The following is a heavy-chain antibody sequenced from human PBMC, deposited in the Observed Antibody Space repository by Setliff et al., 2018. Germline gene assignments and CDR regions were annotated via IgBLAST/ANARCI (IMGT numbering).Heavy chain of an antibody. V-gene: IGHV4-39*07. J-gene: IGHJ5*02. CDR2: ISYSGGV. Sequence: SETLSLTCSLSGATIGGNNYYYWAWIRQPPGKGPEWIGTISYSGGVFYNPSLKSRVAISADTSRIQFSLKLRSATAADTAVYYCARDPGFRSGTWSLDLWGQGTQVTVSS. CDR3: ARDPGFRSGTWSLDL. CDR1: GATIGGNNYYY. D-gene: IGHD3-10*01.